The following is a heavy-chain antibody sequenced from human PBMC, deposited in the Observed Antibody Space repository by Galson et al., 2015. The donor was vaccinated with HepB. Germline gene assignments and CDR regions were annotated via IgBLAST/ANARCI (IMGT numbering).Heavy chain of an antibody. CDR2: IWYDGSNK. J-gene: IGHJ2*01. CDR3: ARGGKMSGMIGSSKRYFDP. V-gene: IGHV3-33*01. Sequence: SLRLSCAASGFTFSSYGMHWVRQAPGKGLEWVAVIWYDGSNKYYADSVKGRFTISRDNSKNTLYLQMNSLRAEDTAVYYCARGGKMSGMIGSSKRYFDPWGRGTLVTVSS. D-gene: IGHD3-22*01. CDR1: GFTFSSYG.